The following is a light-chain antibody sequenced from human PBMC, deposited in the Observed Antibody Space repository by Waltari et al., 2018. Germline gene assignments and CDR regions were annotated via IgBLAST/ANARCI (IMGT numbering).Light chain of an antibody. J-gene: IGLJ2*01. CDR3: HSRDGSGVGGS. Sequence: SSELTQDPAVSVAMGQTVRITCQGDSLRSYYASWYQQRPGQAPILVMYDKNNRPSGVPDRFSGSSSDEAASLTITGAQAEDEGSYYCHSRDGSGVGGSFGGGTKLTVL. CDR2: DKN. CDR1: SLRSYY. V-gene: IGLV3-19*01.